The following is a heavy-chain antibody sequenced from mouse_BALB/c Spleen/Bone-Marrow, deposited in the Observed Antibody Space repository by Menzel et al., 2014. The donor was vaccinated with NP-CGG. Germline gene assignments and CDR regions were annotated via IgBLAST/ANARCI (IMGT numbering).Heavy chain of an antibody. D-gene: IGHD4-1*01. CDR1: GYTFISYW. CDR2: INPSTGYT. J-gene: IGHJ2*01. Sequence: VQGVESGAELAKPGASVKKSCKAFGYTFISYWMHWVKQRPGQGLEWIGYINPSTGYTEYNQKFKDKATLTADKSSSTAYMQLSSLTSEDSAIYYCARARTGTYFDYWGQGTTLTVSS. V-gene: IGHV1-7*01. CDR3: ARARTGTYFDY.